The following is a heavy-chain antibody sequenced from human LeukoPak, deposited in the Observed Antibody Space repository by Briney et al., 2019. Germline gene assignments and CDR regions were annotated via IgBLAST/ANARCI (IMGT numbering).Heavy chain of an antibody. CDR2: INSGSSYM. D-gene: IGHD7-27*01. CDR3: AREDDDWGPNTFDV. V-gene: IGHV3-48*02. CDR1: GFTFSSYS. Sequence: GSPRLSCAASGFTFSSYSMNWVRQAPGKGLEWVSYINSGSSYMYYPDSVKGRFTISRDNAKNSLYLQMDSLRDEDTAVYYCAREDDDWGPNTFDVWGQGTVAVVSS. J-gene: IGHJ3*01.